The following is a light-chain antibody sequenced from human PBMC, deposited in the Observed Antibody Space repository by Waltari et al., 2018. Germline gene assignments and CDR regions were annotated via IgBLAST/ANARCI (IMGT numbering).Light chain of an antibody. J-gene: IGKJ4*01. Sequence: EIVLTQSPGTLPLSPGERATLSCRASQSVTGRYLAWYQQKPGQAPRLLIYGASSRATGIPDRFSGSESGTDFTLTISRLEPEDFAVYFCQQYGSTPLTFGGGTKVEIK. CDR1: QSVTGRY. CDR2: GAS. CDR3: QQYGSTPLT. V-gene: IGKV3-20*01.